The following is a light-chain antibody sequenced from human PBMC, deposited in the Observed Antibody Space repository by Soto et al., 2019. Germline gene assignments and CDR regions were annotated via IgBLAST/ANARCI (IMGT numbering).Light chain of an antibody. CDR3: QQYGSSPPYT. Sequence: EIVLTQSPGTLSLSPGERATLSCRASQSVSSSYLAWYQQKPGQAPRLLIYGASSRATGIPDRFSGSGSGTDFTLTNSRLEPEDFAVYYCQQYGSSPPYTFGQGNKLEIK. CDR1: QSVSSSY. CDR2: GAS. V-gene: IGKV3-20*01. J-gene: IGKJ2*01.